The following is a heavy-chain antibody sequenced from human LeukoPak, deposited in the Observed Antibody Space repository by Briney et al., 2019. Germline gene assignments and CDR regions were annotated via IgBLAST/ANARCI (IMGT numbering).Heavy chain of an antibody. CDR1: GYTFTSYG. CDR3: ARERHSSSWPPNFDY. V-gene: IGHV1-18*01. J-gene: IGHJ4*02. CDR2: ISAYNGNT. D-gene: IGHD6-13*01. Sequence: ASVKVSCKASGYTFTSYGISWVRQAPGQGLEWMGWISAYNGNTNYAQKLQGRVTMTTDTSTSTAYMELRSLRSDDTAVYYCARERHSSSWPPNFDYWGQGTLVTVSS.